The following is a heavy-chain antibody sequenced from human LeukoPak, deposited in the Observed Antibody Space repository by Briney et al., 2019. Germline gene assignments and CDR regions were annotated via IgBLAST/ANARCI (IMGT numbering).Heavy chain of an antibody. CDR2: IRYDGTNK. J-gene: IGHJ4*02. CDR3: AKDSLLYSSGWYYFDY. Sequence: GGSLRLSCAASGFAASGFTFSTFGMHWVRQAPGKGLEWVAFIRYDGTNKYYADSVKGRFTISRDNSKNTLYLQMNSLRAEDTAVYYCAKDSLLYSSGWYYFDYWGQGTLVTVSS. V-gene: IGHV3-30*02. CDR1: GFTFSTFG. D-gene: IGHD6-19*01.